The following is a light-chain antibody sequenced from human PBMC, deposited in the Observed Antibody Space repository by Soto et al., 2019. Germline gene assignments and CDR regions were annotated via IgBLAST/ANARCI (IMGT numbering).Light chain of an antibody. J-gene: IGLJ1*01. CDR2: EVN. Sequence: QSVPSQPPGASGTPGQSVSISCTGTSSDVGGYIYGSWYQQHPGKAPKLMIYEVNRRPSGVPERFSGSKSGNTASLTVSGLQAEDEPHYYCSSYAGNNNFLFGTGTKVTVL. CDR3: SSYAGNNNFL. CDR1: SSDVGGYIY. V-gene: IGLV2-8*01.